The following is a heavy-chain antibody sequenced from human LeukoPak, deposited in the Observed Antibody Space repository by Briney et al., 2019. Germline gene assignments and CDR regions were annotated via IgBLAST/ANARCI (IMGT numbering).Heavy chain of an antibody. CDR3: AKYGEYRGFDLSH. Sequence: SETLSLTCAVSGGSFSGYSWTWIRQPPGKGLEWIGEINQRGITKYNPSFKSRVTISVDTSENQFSLKLTSLTAADTAVYYCAKYGEYRGFDLSHWGQGTLVTVSS. J-gene: IGHJ4*02. V-gene: IGHV4-34*01. CDR1: GGSFSGYS. D-gene: IGHD5-12*01. CDR2: INQRGIT.